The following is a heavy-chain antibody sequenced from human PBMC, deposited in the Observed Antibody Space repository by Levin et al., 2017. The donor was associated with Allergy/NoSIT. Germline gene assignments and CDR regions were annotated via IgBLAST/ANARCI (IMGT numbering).Heavy chain of an antibody. CDR2: IKRKTDGETK. Sequence: GESLKISCAASGFSFRNVWMSWVRQAPGKGLDWVGRIKRKTDGETKDYAAPVKGRFIISGDESKNTLYLEMNSLKTEDTAIYYCTTDPMICSGGTCYGPFDNWGQGTRVAVSS. D-gene: IGHD2-15*01. CDR1: GFSFRNVW. V-gene: IGHV3-15*01. J-gene: IGHJ4*02. CDR3: TTDPMICSGGTCYGPFDN.